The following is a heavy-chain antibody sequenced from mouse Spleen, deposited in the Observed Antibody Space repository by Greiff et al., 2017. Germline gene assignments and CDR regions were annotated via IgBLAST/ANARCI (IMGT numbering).Heavy chain of an antibody. V-gene: IGHV1-81*01. D-gene: IGHD2-4*01. CDR2: IYPRSGNT. Sequence: QVQLKQSGAELARPGASVKLSCKASGYTFTSYGISWVKQRTGQGLEWIGEIYPRSGNTYYNEKFKGKATLTADKSSSTAYMELRSLTSEDSAVYFCARSASIAINYDGAWFAYWGQGTLVTVSA. CDR3: ARSASIAINYDGAWFAY. J-gene: IGHJ3*01. CDR1: GYTFTSYG.